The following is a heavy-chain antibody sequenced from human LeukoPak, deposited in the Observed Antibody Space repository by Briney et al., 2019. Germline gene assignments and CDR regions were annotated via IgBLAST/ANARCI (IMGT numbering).Heavy chain of an antibody. Sequence: GGSLRLSCAAPGLITDGYAIHWVRHAPGKGLEWVSLISGDGGSTFYADSVRGRFTISRDNSKNSLSLQMSSLRSEDTALYFCVRESERSGWFDHWGQGTLVTVSS. CDR2: ISGDGGST. D-gene: IGHD1-26*01. CDR3: VRESERSGWFDH. CDR1: GLITDGYA. J-gene: IGHJ5*02. V-gene: IGHV3-43*02.